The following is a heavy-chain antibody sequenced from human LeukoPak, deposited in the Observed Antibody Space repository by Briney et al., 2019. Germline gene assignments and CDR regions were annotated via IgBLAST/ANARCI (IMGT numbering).Heavy chain of an antibody. CDR2: MNPNSGNT. Sequence: ASVKVSCKASGYTFTSYDINWVRQATGQGLEWMGWMNPNSGNTDYAQKFQGRVTITRNTSISTAYMELSSLRSEDTAVYYCARNKVGNWFDPWGQGTLVTVSS. D-gene: IGHD5-12*01. CDR1: GYTFTSYD. V-gene: IGHV1-8*03. J-gene: IGHJ5*02. CDR3: ARNKVGNWFDP.